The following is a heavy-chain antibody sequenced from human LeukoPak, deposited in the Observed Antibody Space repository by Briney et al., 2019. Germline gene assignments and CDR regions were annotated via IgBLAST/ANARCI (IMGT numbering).Heavy chain of an antibody. CDR1: GFTFSSYW. CDR3: ARVLGTGGSHPNYLDY. Sequence: GGSLRLSCAASGFTFSSYWMSWVRQAPGKGLEWVANIKQDGSERYYVDSVKGRFTISRDNAKNSLYLQMNSLRAEDTAVYYCARVLGTGGSHPNYLDYWGQGTLVTVSS. CDR2: IKQDGSER. J-gene: IGHJ4*02. D-gene: IGHD2-8*02. V-gene: IGHV3-7*01.